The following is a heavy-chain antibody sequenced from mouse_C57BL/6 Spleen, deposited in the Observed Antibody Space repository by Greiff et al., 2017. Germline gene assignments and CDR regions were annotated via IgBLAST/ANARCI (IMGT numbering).Heavy chain of an antibody. J-gene: IGHJ3*01. D-gene: IGHD1-1*01. CDR2: IDPSDSYT. Sequence: QVQLQQSGAELVMPGASVKLSCKASGYTFTSYWMHWVKQRPGQGLEWIGEIDPSDSYTNYNQKFKGKSTLTVDKSSSTAYMQLSSLTSEDSAVYYCARGGYGSTQFAYWGQGTLVTVS. V-gene: IGHV1-69*01. CDR1: GYTFTSYW. CDR3: ARGGYGSTQFAY.